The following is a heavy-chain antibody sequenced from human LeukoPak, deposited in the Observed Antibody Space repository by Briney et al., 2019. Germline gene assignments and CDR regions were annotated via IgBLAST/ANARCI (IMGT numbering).Heavy chain of an antibody. J-gene: IGHJ5*02. CDR1: GGTFSSYA. V-gene: IGHV1-69*04. D-gene: IGHD5-12*01. CDR2: IIPILGIA. Sequence: SVKVSCKASGGTFSSYAISWVRQAPGQGLEWMGRIIPILGIANYAQKFQGRVTITADKSTSTAYMELSSLRSEDTAVYYCATNPAIVATRPNWFDPWGQGTPVTVPS. CDR3: ATNPAIVATRPNWFDP.